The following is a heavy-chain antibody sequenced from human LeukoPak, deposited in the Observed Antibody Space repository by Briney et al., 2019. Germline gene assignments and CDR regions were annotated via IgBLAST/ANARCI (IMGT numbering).Heavy chain of an antibody. J-gene: IGHJ4*02. CDR3: ARGTVLNYYDSSGYHKSPGSVDY. V-gene: IGHV4-30-4*01. CDR2: IYYSGST. CDR1: GGAISSNDYY. D-gene: IGHD3-22*01. Sequence: SETLSLTCTVSGGAISSNDYYWSWIRQPPGKGLEWIGYIYYSGSTYYNPSLKSRITMSVDTSKNQFSLRLSSVTAADTAVYYCARGTVLNYYDSSGYHKSPGSVDYWGQGTLVTVSS.